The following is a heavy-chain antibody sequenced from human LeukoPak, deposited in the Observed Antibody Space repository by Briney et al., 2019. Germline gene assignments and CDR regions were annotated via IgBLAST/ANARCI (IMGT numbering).Heavy chain of an antibody. CDR3: ARLSRSSLDAFDI. V-gene: IGHV4-34*01. CDR1: GGSFSGYY. J-gene: IGHJ3*02. D-gene: IGHD2-2*01. CDR2: INHSGST. Sequence: PSETLSLTCAVYGGSFSGYYWSWIRQPPGKGLEWIGEINHSGSTNYNPSLKSRVTISVDTSKNQFSLKLSSVTAADTAVYYCARLSRSSLDAFDIWGQGTMVTVSS.